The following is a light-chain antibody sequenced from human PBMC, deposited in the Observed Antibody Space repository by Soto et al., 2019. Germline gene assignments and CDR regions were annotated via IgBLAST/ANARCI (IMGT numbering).Light chain of an antibody. CDR2: GTY. V-gene: IGKV3D-15*01. J-gene: IGKJ4*01. CDR1: ERLTTN. Sequence: EIVITQSPATLSVSPGEGVTLSCRASERLTTNLAWYQQSPGQAPRLLIYGTYTRATGIPTRFSGSGTGTEFTLTISSLESEDFAVYYCQQYNKWPRTLGGGTKVDIK. CDR3: QQYNKWPRT.